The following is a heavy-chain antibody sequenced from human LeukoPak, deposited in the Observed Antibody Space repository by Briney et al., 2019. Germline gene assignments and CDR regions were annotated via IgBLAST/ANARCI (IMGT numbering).Heavy chain of an antibody. V-gene: IGHV3-48*01. CDR2: ISSSGSNI. Sequence: GGSLRLTCAASGFTFSSFSMNWVRQAPGKGLEWVSYISSSGSNIYYADSVKGRFTISRDNAKNSLYLQMNSLRAEDTAVYHCARVWNSYPDYWGQGTLVTVSS. J-gene: IGHJ4*02. D-gene: IGHD3-3*01. CDR3: ARVWNSYPDY. CDR1: GFTFSSFS.